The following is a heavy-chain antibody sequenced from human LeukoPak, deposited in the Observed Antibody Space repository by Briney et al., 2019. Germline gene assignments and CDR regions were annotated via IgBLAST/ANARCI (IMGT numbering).Heavy chain of an antibody. J-gene: IGHJ4*02. CDR1: GGTFSSYA. CDR2: IIPIFGTA. V-gene: IGHV1-69*13. Sequence: GASVKVSCKASGGTFSSYAISWVRQAPGQGLEWMGGIIPIFGTANYAQKFQGRVTITADESTSTVYMELSSLRSEDTAVYYCARVGRIAAAVLGYWGQGTLVTVSS. D-gene: IGHD6-13*01. CDR3: ARVGRIAAAVLGY.